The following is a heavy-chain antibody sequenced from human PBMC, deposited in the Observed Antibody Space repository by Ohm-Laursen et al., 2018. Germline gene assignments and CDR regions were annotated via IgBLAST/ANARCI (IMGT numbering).Heavy chain of an antibody. CDR1: GFTVSSNY. CDR3: ARGKYDSIGYYYSFDY. V-gene: IGHV3-53*01. Sequence: SLRISCSASGFTVSSNYMSWVRQAPGKGLEWVSVIYSAGSTYYADSVKGRVTISRDNSKNTLYLQMNSLRAEDTAVYYCARGKYDSIGYYYSFDYWGQGTLVTVSS. CDR2: IYSAGST. J-gene: IGHJ4*02. D-gene: IGHD3-22*01.